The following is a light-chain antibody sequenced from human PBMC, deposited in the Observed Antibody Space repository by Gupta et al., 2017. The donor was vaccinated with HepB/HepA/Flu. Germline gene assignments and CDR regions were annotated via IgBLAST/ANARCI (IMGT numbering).Light chain of an antibody. CDR3: QQYNNYSPT. J-gene: IGKJ1*01. CDR2: KAS. V-gene: IGKV1-5*03. Sequence: DIQMTQSPSTLSASVGDRVTITCRASQTISSWLAWYQQKPGKAPNLLSYKASSLQSGVPPRFSGGGSGTEFTLTINSLQPDDFATYYCQQYNNYSPTFGQGTKVEIK. CDR1: QTISSW.